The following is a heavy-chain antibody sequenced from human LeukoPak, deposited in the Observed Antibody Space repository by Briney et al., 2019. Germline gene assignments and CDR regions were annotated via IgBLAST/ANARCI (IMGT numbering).Heavy chain of an antibody. CDR1: GGSITSYY. Sequence: SETLSLTCTVSGGSITSYYWSWIRQPPGKGLEWIGPIYISGSTNYNPSLNSRVTMSVDTSKNQFSLNLTSLTAADTAAYYCAGVACEVFDYWGQGTLVTVSS. J-gene: IGHJ4*02. CDR3: AGVACEVFDY. V-gene: IGHV4-4*07. CDR2: IYISGST.